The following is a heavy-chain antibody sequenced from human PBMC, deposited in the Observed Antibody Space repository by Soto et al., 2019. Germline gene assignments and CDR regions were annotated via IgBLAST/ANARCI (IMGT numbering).Heavy chain of an antibody. Sequence: ASVKVSCKASGYTFTSYYMHWVRQAPGQGLEWMGIINPSGGSTSYAQKFQGRFTISRDDSKNTAYLQMNSLKTEDTAVYYCTRQHLDVPVASAIDYWGQGTLVTVSS. D-gene: IGHD6-19*01. V-gene: IGHV1-46*03. CDR3: TRQHLDVPVASAIDY. CDR1: GYTFTSYY. J-gene: IGHJ4*02. CDR2: INPSGGST.